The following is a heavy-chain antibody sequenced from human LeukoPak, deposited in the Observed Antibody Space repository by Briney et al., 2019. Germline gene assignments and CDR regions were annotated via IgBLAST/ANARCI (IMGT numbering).Heavy chain of an antibody. D-gene: IGHD6-13*01. CDR2: ISWDGGST. V-gene: IGHV3-43D*03. J-gene: IGHJ4*02. CDR1: GFTFDDYA. Sequence: GGSLRLSCAASGFTFDDYAIHWVRQDPGKGLECVSLISWDGGSTYYADSVKGRFTISRDNSKNSLYLQMNSLRAEDTALYYCAKDTAAGSFWVLGYWGQGTLVTVSS. CDR3: AKDTAAGSFWVLGY.